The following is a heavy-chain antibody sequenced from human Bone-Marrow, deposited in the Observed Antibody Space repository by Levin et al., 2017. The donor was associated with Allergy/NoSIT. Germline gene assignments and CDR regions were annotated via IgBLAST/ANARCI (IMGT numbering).Heavy chain of an antibody. J-gene: IGHJ4*02. CDR1: GFTFSSYS. CDR2: INQDGSEK. D-gene: IGHD6-25*01. CDR3: ARERAAVY. V-gene: IGHV3-7*01. Sequence: GGSLRLSCAASGFTFSSYSMTWVRQAPGKGLEWVANINQDGSEKYYVDSVKGRFTISRDNAKNSLYLQMNSLRVDDTAVYYCARERAAVYWGQGTLVTVSS.